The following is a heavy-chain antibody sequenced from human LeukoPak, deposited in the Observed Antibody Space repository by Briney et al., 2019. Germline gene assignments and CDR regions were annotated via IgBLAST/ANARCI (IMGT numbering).Heavy chain of an antibody. J-gene: IGHJ4*02. CDR3: ARDSPYYFDY. Sequence: GGSLRLSCAASGFPFSSSPMHWVRQAPGKGLEWVAVISYDGSNQYYADSVKGRFTISRDNAKNSLYLQMNSLRAEDTAVYYCARDSPYYFDYWGQGTLVTVSS. CDR2: ISYDGSNQ. V-gene: IGHV3-30*04. CDR1: GFPFSSSP.